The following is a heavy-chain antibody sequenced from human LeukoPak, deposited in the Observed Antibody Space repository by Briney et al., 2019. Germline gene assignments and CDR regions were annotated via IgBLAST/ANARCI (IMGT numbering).Heavy chain of an antibody. CDR1: GFTFSSYS. CDR2: ISSSSSYI. CDR3: ALYSSSWASPGY. J-gene: IGHJ4*02. V-gene: IGHV3-21*01. Sequence: PGGSLRLSCAASGFTFSSYSMNWVRQAPGKGLEWVSSISSSSSYIYYADSVKGRFTISRDNAKNSLYLQMNSLRAEDTAVYYCALYSSSWASPGYWGQGTLVTVSS. D-gene: IGHD6-13*01.